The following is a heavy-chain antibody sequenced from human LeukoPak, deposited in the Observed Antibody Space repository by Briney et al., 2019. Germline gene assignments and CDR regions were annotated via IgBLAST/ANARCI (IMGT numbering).Heavy chain of an antibody. V-gene: IGHV4-61*01. J-gene: IGHJ4*02. Sequence: ASETLSLTCTVSGGSVSSGSYYWSWIRQPPGKGLEWIGYIYYSGSTNYNPSLKSRVTISVDTSKNQFSLKLSSVTAADTAVHYCARGPYDIFEYWGQGTLVTVSS. D-gene: IGHD3-9*01. CDR2: IYYSGST. CDR3: ARGPYDIFEY. CDR1: GGSVSSGSYY.